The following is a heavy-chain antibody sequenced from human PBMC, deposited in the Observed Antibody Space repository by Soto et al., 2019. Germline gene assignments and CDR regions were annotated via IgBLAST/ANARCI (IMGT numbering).Heavy chain of an antibody. D-gene: IGHD3-9*01. J-gene: IGHJ6*02. CDR1: GYNFTRFG. V-gene: IGHV1-18*01. CDR2: MGAHSGHT. Sequence: QFQLVQSGAEVKKPGASVRVSCKASGYNFTRFGITWVRQAPGQGLEWMGGMGAHSGHTRSAPKFQGRLTMTTDASMTTAYIDLRSLRSDDTALYYCGREGQRLAQEDYYQFNGMDVWGQGTTVIVSS. CDR3: GREGQRLAQEDYYQFNGMDV.